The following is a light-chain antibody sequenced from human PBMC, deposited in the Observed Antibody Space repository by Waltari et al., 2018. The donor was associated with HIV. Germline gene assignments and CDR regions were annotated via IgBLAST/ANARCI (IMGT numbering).Light chain of an antibody. CDR3: SSYTTGSTLV. V-gene: IGLV2-14*01. Sequence: QSALTQPASVSGSPGQSITISCTGTSSDVGGYDYVSWYQQGPGKAPKVIIYDVSKRPSGVSNRFSGSKSGNTASLTISGLQAEDEADYYCSSYTTGSTLVFGGGTTVTVL. CDR1: SSDVGGYDY. J-gene: IGLJ3*02. CDR2: DVS.